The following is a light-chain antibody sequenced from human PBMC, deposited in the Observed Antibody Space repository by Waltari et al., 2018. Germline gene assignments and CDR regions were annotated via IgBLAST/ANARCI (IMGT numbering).Light chain of an antibody. CDR1: QVIGSS. V-gene: IGKV1-5*03. Sequence: DIQMTQSPSTLSASVGDRLAITCRASQVIGSSLAWYQQKPGKAPKLLIYKASTLESGVPSRLVGSGSGTEFTLTISSLQPDDFATYDCQQYLNYPFTCGGGTKVETK. CDR2: KAS. J-gene: IGKJ4*01. CDR3: QQYLNYPFT.